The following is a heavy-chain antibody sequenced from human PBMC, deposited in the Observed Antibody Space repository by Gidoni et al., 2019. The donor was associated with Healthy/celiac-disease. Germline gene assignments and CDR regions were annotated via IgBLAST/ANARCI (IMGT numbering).Heavy chain of an antibody. V-gene: IGHV3-15*01. D-gene: IGHD3-10*01. CDR2: IKSKTDGGTT. CDR3: TTALVTLLGSRYFDY. CDR1: GFTFSNAW. Sequence: EVQLVESGGGLVKPGGSLRLSCAASGFTFSNAWMSWVRQAPGKGLEWVGRIKSKTDGGTTDYAAPVKGRFTISRDDSKNTLYLQMNSLKTEDTAVYYCTTALVTLLGSRYFDYWGQGTLVTVSS. J-gene: IGHJ4*02.